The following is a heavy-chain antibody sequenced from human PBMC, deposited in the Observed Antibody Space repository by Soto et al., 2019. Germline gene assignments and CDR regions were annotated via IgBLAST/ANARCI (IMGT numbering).Heavy chain of an antibody. CDR2: IYWDNDK. CDR3: AHRLCDSSCYWDVGYFDS. Sequence: QITLKESGPPLVKPTQTLTVTCTFSGFSLSTSGVGVGWIRQPPGKALEWLALIYWDNDKRYSPSLKSRLTITNDTSTNQVVLTLTTMDPVDTATYYCAHRLCDSSCYWDVGYFDSWGQGTLVTVSS. CDR1: GFSLSTSGVG. D-gene: IGHD3-22*01. J-gene: IGHJ4*02. V-gene: IGHV2-5*02.